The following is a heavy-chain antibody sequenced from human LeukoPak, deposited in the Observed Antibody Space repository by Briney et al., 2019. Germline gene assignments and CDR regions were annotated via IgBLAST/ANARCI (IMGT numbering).Heavy chain of an antibody. D-gene: IGHD2-2*01. V-gene: IGHV1-2*02. CDR3: ARADSVPAGDYHYWYMDV. Sequence: ASVKVSCKASGFTLTDYIHWVRQDPRQGLQWMGWIKPNSGDTDYAQKFQGRVTMTRDTSISTVYMELSSLRSDDTAVYYCARADSVPAGDYHYWYMDVWGKGTAVTVSS. CDR2: IKPNSGDT. J-gene: IGHJ6*03. CDR1: GFTLTDY.